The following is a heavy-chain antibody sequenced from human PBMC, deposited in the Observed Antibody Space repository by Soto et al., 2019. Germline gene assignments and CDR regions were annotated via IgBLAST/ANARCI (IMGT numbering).Heavy chain of an antibody. J-gene: IGHJ4*02. V-gene: IGHV4-61*01. Sequence: QVQPQESGPGLLKPSETLSLTCTVSGDSISTNNYYWSWIRQPPGKGLEWIAYINYSGSTSYNPSLKSRVTISVDTSKNQLSLKLNSVTAADTAVYYCARQESGYARSYDYWGQGILVTVSS. CDR1: GDSISTNNYY. CDR3: ARQESGYARSYDY. D-gene: IGHD5-12*01. CDR2: INYSGST.